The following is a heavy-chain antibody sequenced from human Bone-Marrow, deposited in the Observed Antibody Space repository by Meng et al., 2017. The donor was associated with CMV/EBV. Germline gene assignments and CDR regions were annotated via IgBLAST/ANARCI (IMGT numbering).Heavy chain of an antibody. Sequence: GESLKISCAASGFTFSSYWMSWVRQAPGKGLEWVANIKQDGSEKYYVDSVKGRFTISRDNAKNSLYLQMNSLRAEDTAVYYCARVAYGDYVIWFDPWGQGNLVNVAS. CDR3: ARVAYGDYVIWFDP. J-gene: IGHJ5*02. CDR2: IKQDGSEK. V-gene: IGHV3-7*01. D-gene: IGHD4-17*01. CDR1: GFTFSSYW.